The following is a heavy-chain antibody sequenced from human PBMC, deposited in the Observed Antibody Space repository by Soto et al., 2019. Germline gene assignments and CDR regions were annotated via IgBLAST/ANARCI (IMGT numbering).Heavy chain of an antibody. CDR2: IYYSGST. CDR3: ARLNYYDSSGYYRDY. D-gene: IGHD3-22*01. V-gene: IGHV4-59*01. CDR1: GGSISSYY. Sequence: SETLSLTCPVSGGSISSYYLSWIRQPPGKGLEWIGYIYYSGSTNYNPSLKSRVTISVDTSKNQFSLKLSSVTAADTAGYYCARLNYYDSSGYYRDYWGQGALVPVYS. J-gene: IGHJ4*02.